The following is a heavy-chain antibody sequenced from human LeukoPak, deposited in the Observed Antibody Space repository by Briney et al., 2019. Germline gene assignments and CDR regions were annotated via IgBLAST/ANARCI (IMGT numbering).Heavy chain of an antibody. D-gene: IGHD5-18*01. CDR2: FYYSGNT. CDR1: GGSISSYY. J-gene: IGHJ4*02. CDR3: ARGPLDSGYTYFDY. Sequence: SETLSLTCTVSGGSISSYYWSWIRQPPGKGLEWIGYFYYSGNTNSNPSLKSRVTISLDTSKNQFSLKLSSVTAADTAVYYCARGPLDSGYTYFDYWGQGTLVTVSS. V-gene: IGHV4-59*01.